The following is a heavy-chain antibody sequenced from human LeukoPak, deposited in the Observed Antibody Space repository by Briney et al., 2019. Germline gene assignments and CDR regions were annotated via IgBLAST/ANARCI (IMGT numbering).Heavy chain of an antibody. CDR1: GITFNSYA. Sequence: GGSLRLSCAASGITFNSYAMSWVRQAPGKGLEWVSTISFSGGSTYYADSVKGRFSISRDNSNNTLYLQTSSLRAEDTAVYYCAKAGGHSPDYALDVWGQGTTVTVSS. D-gene: IGHD1-26*01. CDR3: AKAGGHSPDYALDV. V-gene: IGHV3-23*01. CDR2: ISFSGGST. J-gene: IGHJ6*02.